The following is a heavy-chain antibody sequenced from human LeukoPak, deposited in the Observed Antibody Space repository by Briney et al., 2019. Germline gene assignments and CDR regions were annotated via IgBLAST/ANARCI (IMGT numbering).Heavy chain of an antibody. Sequence: GSLRLSCAASGFIFSSYSMNWVRQAPGKGLEWVSSISSSSTYIYYADSVKGRFTISRDNAKNSLYLQMNSLRAEDTAVYYCAELGITMIGGVWGKGTTVTISS. D-gene: IGHD3-10*02. V-gene: IGHV3-21*01. J-gene: IGHJ6*04. CDR1: GFIFSSYS. CDR3: AELGITMIGGV. CDR2: ISSSSTYI.